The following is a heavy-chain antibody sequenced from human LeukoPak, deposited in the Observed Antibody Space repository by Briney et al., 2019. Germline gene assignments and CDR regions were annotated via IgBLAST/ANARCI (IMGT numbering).Heavy chain of an antibody. CDR2: ISSSSSTI. D-gene: IGHD3-10*01. V-gene: IGHV3-48*01. J-gene: IGHJ4*02. CDR1: GFTFSSYS. Sequence: PGGSLRLSCAASGFTFSSYSMNWVRQAPGKGLEWVSYISSSSSTIYYADSVKGRFTISRDNAKSSLYLQMNSLRAEDTAVYYCARVGGSGSYWGQGTLVTVSS. CDR3: ARVGGSGSY.